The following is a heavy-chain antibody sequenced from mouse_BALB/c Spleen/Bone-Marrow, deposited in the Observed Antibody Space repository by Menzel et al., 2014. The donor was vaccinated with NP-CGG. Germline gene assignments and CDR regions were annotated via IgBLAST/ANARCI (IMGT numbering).Heavy chain of an antibody. V-gene: IGHV1S16*01. Sequence: GAELVKPGASVKLSCKASGYTFTNYYMYWVKQSPGQGLEWIGEINPRNGGTNFNEKFKSKATLTVDKFSRPAYMQLSSLTSEDSAVYYCTRFLHEAYWGQGTLVTVSS. CDR3: TRFLHEAY. J-gene: IGHJ3*01. CDR1: GYTFTNYY. CDR2: INPRNGGT.